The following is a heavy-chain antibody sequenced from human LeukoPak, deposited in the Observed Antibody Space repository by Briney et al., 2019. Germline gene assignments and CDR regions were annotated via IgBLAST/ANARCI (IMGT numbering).Heavy chain of an antibody. CDR1: GGSISSSSYY. V-gene: IGHV4-39*07. CDR2: IYYSGST. Sequence: SETLSLTCTVSGGSISSSSYYWGWIRQPPGKGLEWIGSIYYSGSTYYNPSLKSRVTISVGTSKNQFSLKLSSVTAADTAVYYCASITRGYSYGYYYYMDVWGKGTTVTVSS. D-gene: IGHD5-18*01. CDR3: ASITRGYSYGYYYYMDV. J-gene: IGHJ6*03.